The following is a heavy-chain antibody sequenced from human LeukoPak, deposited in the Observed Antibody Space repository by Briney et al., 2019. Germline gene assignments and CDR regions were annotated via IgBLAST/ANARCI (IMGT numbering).Heavy chain of an antibody. Sequence: SETLSLTCTVSGGSISSGDYYWRWIRQPPGKGLEWIGYIYYSGTTYYNPSLKSRLTISVDTSKNQFSLKLSSVTAADTAVYYCARTDSSGYYGDYWGQGTLVTVSS. J-gene: IGHJ4*02. CDR3: ARTDSSGYYGDY. V-gene: IGHV4-30-4*01. CDR1: GGSISSGDYY. CDR2: IYYSGTT. D-gene: IGHD3-22*01.